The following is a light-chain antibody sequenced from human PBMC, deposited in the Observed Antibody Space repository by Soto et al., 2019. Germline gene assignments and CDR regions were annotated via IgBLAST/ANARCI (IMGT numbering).Light chain of an antibody. Sequence: IVLTKSPVTLSWSPSEGAILYRRASQSVSSCLAWYQQKPGQAPTLLIYGASNRATGIPDRFRGSGSGTDFTLTISRLEPEDFAVYYCQQYGKSCTFGQGTKVDIK. J-gene: IGKJ1*01. CDR1: QSVSSC. CDR2: GAS. CDR3: QQYGKSCT. V-gene: IGKV3-20*01.